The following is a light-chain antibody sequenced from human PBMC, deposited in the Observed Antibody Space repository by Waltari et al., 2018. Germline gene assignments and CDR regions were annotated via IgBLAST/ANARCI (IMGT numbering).Light chain of an antibody. Sequence: AIQMTQSPSSLSASLGDRVTITCRASQGIRNELGWYQQKPGKAPKLLIYAASSLQSGVPSRFSGSGSGTDFTLTISSLQPDDFATYYCLQDYIYPWTFGQGTKVEVK. V-gene: IGKV1-6*01. CDR2: AAS. J-gene: IGKJ1*01. CDR3: LQDYIYPWT. CDR1: QGIRNE.